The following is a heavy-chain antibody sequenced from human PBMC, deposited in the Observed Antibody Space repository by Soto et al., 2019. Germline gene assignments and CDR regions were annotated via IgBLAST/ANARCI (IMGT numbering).Heavy chain of an antibody. CDR3: VETGTTDDF. V-gene: IGHV4-30-4*01. CDR2: IFYSGDT. CDR1: GASVNTGDYY. J-gene: IGHJ1*01. Sequence: VQLQGSGPGLLKPSQTLSLTCTVSGASVNTGDYYWSYIRQPPGTGLEWLGYIFYSGDTYYNPSLKSRATISLNTSRNQFSLTLTSVTDADTALYYCVETGTTDDFWGQGTLVTVSS. D-gene: IGHD1-7*01.